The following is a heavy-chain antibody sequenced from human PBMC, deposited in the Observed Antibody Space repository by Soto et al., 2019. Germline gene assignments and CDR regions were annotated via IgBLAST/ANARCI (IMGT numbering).Heavy chain of an antibody. Sequence: SLTCTVSGGSISSYYWSWIRQPPGKGLEWIGYIYYSGSTNYNPSLKSRVTISVDTSKNQFSLKLSSVTAADTAVYYCARAGRWLKLGADAFDIWGQGTMVTVSS. V-gene: IGHV4-59*01. D-gene: IGHD3-10*01. J-gene: IGHJ3*02. CDR2: IYYSGST. CDR1: GGSISSYY. CDR3: ARAGRWLKLGADAFDI.